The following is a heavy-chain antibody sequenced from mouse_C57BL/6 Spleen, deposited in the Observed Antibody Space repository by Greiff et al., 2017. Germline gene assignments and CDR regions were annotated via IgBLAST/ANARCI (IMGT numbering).Heavy chain of an antibody. CDR1: GYTFTSYW. CDR3: ARLGNYGSSPHWYFDV. CDR2: IDPNSGGT. Sequence: QVQLKQPGAELVKPGASVKLSCKASGYTFTSYWMHWVKQRPGRGLEWIGRIDPNSGGTKYNEKFKSKATLTVDKPSSTAYMQLSSLTSEDSAVYYGARLGNYGSSPHWYFDVWGTGTTVTVSS. J-gene: IGHJ1*03. D-gene: IGHD1-1*01. V-gene: IGHV1-72*01.